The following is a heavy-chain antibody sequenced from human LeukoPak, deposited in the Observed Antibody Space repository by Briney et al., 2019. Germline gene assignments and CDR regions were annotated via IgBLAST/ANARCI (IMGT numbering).Heavy chain of an antibody. CDR3: ARDDGDNAYDY. Sequence: GGSLRLSCAASGFTFSSYAMIWVRQAPGKGLEWVSYISSTCTSIYYADSVKGRFAISRDNAKNSLYLQMNSLRAEDTAVYYCARDDGDNAYDYWGQGTLVTVSS. J-gene: IGHJ4*02. CDR2: ISSTCTSI. CDR1: GFTFSSYA. D-gene: IGHD4-17*01. V-gene: IGHV3-48*01.